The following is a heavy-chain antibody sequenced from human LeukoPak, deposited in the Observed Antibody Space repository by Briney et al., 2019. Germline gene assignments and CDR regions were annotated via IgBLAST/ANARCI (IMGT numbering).Heavy chain of an antibody. CDR1: GFSFNNYW. V-gene: IGHV3-7*01. D-gene: IGHD1-26*01. Sequence: PGGSLRLSCAVSGFSFNNYWMTWVRQAPGKGLEWVASIRDDGRAEYYVDSVKGRFTISGDNAKNTQYLQRNSLRADDTAVYYCARSGRGGAFDIWGQGTMVTVSS. CDR2: IRDDGRAE. CDR3: ARSGRGGAFDI. J-gene: IGHJ3*02.